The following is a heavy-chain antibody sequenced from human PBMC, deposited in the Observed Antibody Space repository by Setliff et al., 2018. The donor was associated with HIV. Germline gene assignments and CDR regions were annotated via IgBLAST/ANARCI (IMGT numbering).Heavy chain of an antibody. CDR3: ARDHKYYYDSSGPDY. V-gene: IGHV4-39*07. J-gene: IGHJ4*02. D-gene: IGHD3-22*01. Sequence: SETLSLTCTVSGGSITSSTYYWDWIRQPPGKGLEWIGSIFYSGSTYYNPSVKSRVTISIDTSKNQFSLRLSSVTAADTAVYYCARDHKYYYDSSGPDYWGQGTLVTVSS. CDR2: IFYSGST. CDR1: GGSITSSTYY.